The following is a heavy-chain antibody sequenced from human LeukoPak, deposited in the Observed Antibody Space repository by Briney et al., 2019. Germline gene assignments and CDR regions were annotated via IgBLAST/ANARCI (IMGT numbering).Heavy chain of an antibody. V-gene: IGHV3-43D*03. J-gene: IGHJ3*02. CDR3: AKLPDYYDSSGLGGDAFDI. D-gene: IGHD3-22*01. Sequence: GGSLRLSCAASGFTFDDYAMHWVRQAPGKGLEWVSLISWDGGSTYYADSVKGRFTISRDNSKNSLYLQMNSLRAEDTALYYCAKLPDYYDSSGLGGDAFDIWGQGTMVTVSS. CDR2: ISWDGGST. CDR1: GFTFDDYA.